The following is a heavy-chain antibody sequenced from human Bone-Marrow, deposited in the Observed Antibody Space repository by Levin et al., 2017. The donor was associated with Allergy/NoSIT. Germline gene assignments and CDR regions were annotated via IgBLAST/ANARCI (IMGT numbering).Heavy chain of an antibody. J-gene: IGHJ6*02. CDR1: GGSISSYY. CDR2: IFYSGTT. CDR3: ARDRSAHPYYYYALDV. Sequence: MASETLSLTCTVSGGSISSYYWSWVRQPPGKGLEWIGYIFYSGTTNYNPSLKSRVTISVDTSKNQFSLKLSSVTAADSAVYYCARDRSAHPYYYYALDVWGQGTTVTVSS. D-gene: IGHD3-22*01. V-gene: IGHV4-59*08.